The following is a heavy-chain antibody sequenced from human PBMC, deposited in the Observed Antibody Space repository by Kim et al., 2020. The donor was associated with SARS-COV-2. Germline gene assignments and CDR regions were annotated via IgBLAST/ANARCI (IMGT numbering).Heavy chain of an antibody. CDR3: AGVVTTKGGLFWDY. D-gene: IGHD3-3*01. J-gene: IGHJ4*02. CDR2: INPNSGGT. Sequence: ASVKVSCKASGYTFTGYYMHWVRQAPGQGLEWMGWINPNSGGTNYAQKFQGRVTMTRDTSISTAYMELSRLRSDDTAVYYCAGVVTTKGGLFWDYWGQGTLVTVSS. CDR1: GYTFTGYY. V-gene: IGHV1-2*02.